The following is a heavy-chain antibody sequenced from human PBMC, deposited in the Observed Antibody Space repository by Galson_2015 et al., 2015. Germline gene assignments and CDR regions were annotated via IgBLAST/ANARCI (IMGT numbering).Heavy chain of an antibody. CDR3: ASGKYGSSGPFDY. CDR2: ISYDGNKI. CDR1: GLTFSSYG. D-gene: IGHD3-22*01. J-gene: IGHJ4*02. Sequence: SLRLSCAASGLTFSSYGMHCVRQAPGKGLEWVAGISYDGNKIYYVESVKGRFTISRDNSKNTLYLQMNSLRAEDTAVYYCASGKYGSSGPFDYWGQGTLVTV. V-gene: IGHV3-30*03.